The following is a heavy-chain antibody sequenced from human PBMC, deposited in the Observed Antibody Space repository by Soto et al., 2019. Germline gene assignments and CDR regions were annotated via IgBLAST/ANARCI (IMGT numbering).Heavy chain of an antibody. V-gene: IGHV4-39*01. D-gene: IGHD3-16*01. CDR1: GGSITSSGYH. Sequence: PSETLSLTCTVTGGSITSSGYHWGWIRQTPGKELEWLGTISYSGSLFYNPSLRGRVTISVDTSKNQLSLKLASVTAADTAVYYCVRRIETAGGWFDPWGQGXVVTVSS. J-gene: IGHJ5*02. CDR2: ISYSGSL. CDR3: VRRIETAGGWFDP.